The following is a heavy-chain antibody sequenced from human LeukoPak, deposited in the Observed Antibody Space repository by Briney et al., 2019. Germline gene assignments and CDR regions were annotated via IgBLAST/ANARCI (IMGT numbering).Heavy chain of an antibody. CDR1: GGTFSSYA. V-gene: IGHV1-69*04. J-gene: IGHJ4*02. Sequence: ASVKVSCKASGGTFSSYAISWVRQAPGQGLEWMGRIIPILGIANYAQKFQGRVTITADKSTSTAYMELSSLRSEDTAVYYCALSLWFGELVGGDYWGQGTLVTVSS. D-gene: IGHD3-10*01. CDR2: IIPILGIA. CDR3: ALSLWFGELVGGDY.